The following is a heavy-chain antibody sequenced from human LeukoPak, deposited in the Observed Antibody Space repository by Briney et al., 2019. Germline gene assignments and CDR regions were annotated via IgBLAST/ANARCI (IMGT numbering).Heavy chain of an antibody. CDR1: GYTFTGYY. CDR2: INPNSGGT. Sequence: ASVKVSCKASGYTFTGYYMHWVRQAPGQGLEWMGWINPNSGGTNYAQKFQGRVTITRNTSISTAYMELSRLRSDDTAVYYCARGHSSGWHRWFDPWGQGTLVTVSS. D-gene: IGHD6-19*01. V-gene: IGHV1-2*02. CDR3: ARGHSSGWHRWFDP. J-gene: IGHJ5*02.